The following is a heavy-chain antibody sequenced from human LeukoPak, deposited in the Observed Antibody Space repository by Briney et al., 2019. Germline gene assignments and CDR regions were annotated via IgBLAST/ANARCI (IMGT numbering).Heavy chain of an antibody. CDR2: IYYSGST. V-gene: IGHV4-39*07. Sequence: SETLSLTCTVSGGSISSSSYYWGWIRQPPGKGLEWIGSIYYSGSTYYNPSLKSRVTISVDTSKNQFSLKLSSVTAADTAVYYCAREGSSSWYDYWGQGTLVTVSS. CDR1: GGSISSSSYY. J-gene: IGHJ4*02. D-gene: IGHD6-13*01. CDR3: AREGSSSWYDY.